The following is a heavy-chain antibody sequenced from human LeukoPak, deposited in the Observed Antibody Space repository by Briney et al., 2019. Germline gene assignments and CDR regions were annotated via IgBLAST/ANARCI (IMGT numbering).Heavy chain of an antibody. D-gene: IGHD2-15*01. J-gene: IGHJ4*02. Sequence: GGSLRLSCAASGFTFSSYGMHWVRQAPGKGLEWVANIKQDGSEKYYVDSVKGRFTISRDNAKNSLYLQMNSLRAEDTAVYYCASQGRVVVAATYFDYWGQGTLVTVSS. V-gene: IGHV3-7*01. CDR1: GFTFSSYG. CDR2: IKQDGSEK. CDR3: ASQGRVVVAATYFDY.